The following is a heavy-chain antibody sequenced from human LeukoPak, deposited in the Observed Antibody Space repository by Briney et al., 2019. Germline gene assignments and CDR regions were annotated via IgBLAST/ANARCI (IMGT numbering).Heavy chain of an antibody. V-gene: IGHV3-49*04. D-gene: IGHD3-22*01. CDR3: TRVTYYYDNSGYFHFDS. CDR1: GFTFGDYA. Sequence: GGSLRLSCTTSGFTFGDYAMSWVRQAPGKGLEWVSFIGRKAHGGTTEYAASVKGRFSSSRDDSKSIAYLQMNSLKTEDTAVYFCTRVTYYYDNSGYFHFDSWGQGSLVTVSS. J-gene: IGHJ4*02. CDR2: IGRKAHGGTT.